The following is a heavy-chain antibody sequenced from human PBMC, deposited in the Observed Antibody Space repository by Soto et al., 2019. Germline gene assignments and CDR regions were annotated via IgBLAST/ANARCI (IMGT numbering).Heavy chain of an antibody. D-gene: IGHD3-22*01. CDR1: GFIVSNNY. Sequence: ELQLVESGGGLVQPGGSLRLSCVASGFIVSNNYMSWVRQAPGKGLEWVSVIYSGGSTYYADSVKGRFTISRDHSKNTLFLQMNNLRVEDTAVYYCARDLNYESSTFHWGQGTLVTVSS. J-gene: IGHJ1*01. CDR3: ARDLNYESSTFH. CDR2: IYSGGST. V-gene: IGHV3-66*01.